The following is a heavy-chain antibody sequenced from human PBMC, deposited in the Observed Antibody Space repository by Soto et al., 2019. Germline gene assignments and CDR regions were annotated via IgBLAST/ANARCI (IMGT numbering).Heavy chain of an antibody. Sequence: SETLSLTCTVSGGSISSYYWSWIRQPPGKGLEWIGYIYYSGSTNYNPSLKSRVTISVDTSKNQFSLKLSSVTAADTAVYYCASIAYCGGDCSPIFDYWGQGTLVTVSS. CDR1: GGSISSYY. D-gene: IGHD2-21*02. CDR2: IYYSGST. CDR3: ASIAYCGGDCSPIFDY. V-gene: IGHV4-59*01. J-gene: IGHJ4*02.